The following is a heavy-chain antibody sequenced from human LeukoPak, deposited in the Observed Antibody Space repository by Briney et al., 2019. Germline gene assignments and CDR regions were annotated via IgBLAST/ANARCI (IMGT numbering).Heavy chain of an antibody. D-gene: IGHD3-10*01. V-gene: IGHV4-59*08. CDR2: IYYSGST. Sequence: ASETLSLTCTVSGGSISSYYWSWIRQPPGKGLEWIGYIYYSGSTNYNPSLKSRVTISVDTSKNQFSLKLSSVTAADTAVYYCASLRHFGDAFDIWGQGTMVTVSS. CDR3: ASLRHFGDAFDI. CDR1: GGSISSYY. J-gene: IGHJ3*02.